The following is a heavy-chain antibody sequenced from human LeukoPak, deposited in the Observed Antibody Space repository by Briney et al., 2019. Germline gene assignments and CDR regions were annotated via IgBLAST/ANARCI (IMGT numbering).Heavy chain of an antibody. J-gene: IGHJ3*02. CDR3: ARVVLRGVIITGVFAFDI. CDR1: VYTFTGYY. Sequence: GASVTVSCKASVYTFTGYYIHWVRQAPGQGLEWMGWINPHSGGTNFAQKFQGRVTMTRDTSISTAYMELSSLRSDDTAVYYCARVVLRGVIITGVFAFDIWGQGTMVTVSS. CDR2: INPHSGGT. V-gene: IGHV1-2*02. D-gene: IGHD3-10*01.